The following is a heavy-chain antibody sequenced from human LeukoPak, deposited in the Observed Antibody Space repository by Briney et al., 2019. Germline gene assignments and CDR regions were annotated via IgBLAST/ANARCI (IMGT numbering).Heavy chain of an antibody. CDR2: ISYDGSNK. CDR1: GLTFSSYA. J-gene: IGHJ4*02. CDR3: AREARGFDY. Sequence: PGGSLRLSCAASGLTFSSYAMHWVRQAPGKGLEWVAVISYDGSNKYYADSVKGRFTISRDNSKNTLYLQMNSLRAEDTAVYYCAREARGFDYWGQGTLVTVSS. D-gene: IGHD3-10*01. V-gene: IGHV3-30-3*01.